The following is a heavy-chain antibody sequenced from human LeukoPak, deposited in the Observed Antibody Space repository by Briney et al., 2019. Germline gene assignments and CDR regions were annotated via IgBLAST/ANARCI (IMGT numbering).Heavy chain of an antibody. V-gene: IGHV3-23*01. D-gene: IGHD5-12*01. CDR1: GFSLSNSA. Sequence: GGSLRLSCAASGFSLSNSAMSWVRQAPGKGLEWVSLIIASSGSTFYADSVKGRFTISRDNSKNTLYLQMNRLRAEDTAVYYCAKGAYDYIEMGYFDYWGQGTLVTVSS. CDR2: IIASSGST. CDR3: AKGAYDYIEMGYFDY. J-gene: IGHJ4*02.